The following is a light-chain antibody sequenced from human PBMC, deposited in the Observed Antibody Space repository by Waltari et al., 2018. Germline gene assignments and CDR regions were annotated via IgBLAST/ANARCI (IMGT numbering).Light chain of an antibody. CDR1: PSVSSSY. Sequence: EIVLTQSPGTLSLSPGERATLSCRASPSVSSSYFAWYQQKPGKVPRILIFATSSRATGISDRFSGSGSGTDFTLTISRLEPEDSAVYYCKQYDNSPVTFGQGTKLEI. CDR3: KQYDNSPVT. V-gene: IGKV3-20*01. J-gene: IGKJ2*01. CDR2: ATS.